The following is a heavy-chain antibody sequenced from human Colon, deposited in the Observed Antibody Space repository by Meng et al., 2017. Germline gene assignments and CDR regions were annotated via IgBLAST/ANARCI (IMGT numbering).Heavy chain of an antibody. CDR2: IDHFGIS. CDR3: ATGLRHGDWFDP. CDR1: GGSFSGFY. Sequence: QKHQGGAGLLKPSETLSLTCAVSGGSFSGFYWSWIRQPPGKGLEWIGEIDHFGISNYNSSLKGRLTMSVDTSKKQISLTLTSVTAADTAVYYCATGLRHGDWFDPWGPGTLVTVSS. D-gene: IGHD4-17*01. V-gene: IGHV4-34*01. J-gene: IGHJ5*02.